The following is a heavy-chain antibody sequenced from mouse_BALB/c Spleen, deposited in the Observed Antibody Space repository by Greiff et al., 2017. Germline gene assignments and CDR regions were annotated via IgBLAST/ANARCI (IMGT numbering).Heavy chain of an antibody. D-gene: IGHD2-10*02. CDR1: GFTFTDYY. V-gene: IGHV7-3*02. CDR2: IRNKANGYTT. J-gene: IGHJ4*01. CDR3: ARELYGNSYYAMDY. Sequence: EVQVVESGGGLVQPGGSLRLSCATSGFTFTDYYMSWVRQPPGKALEWLGFIRNKANGYTTEYSASVKGRFTISRDNSQSILYLQMNTLRAEDSATYYCARELYGNSYYAMDYWGQGTSVTVSS.